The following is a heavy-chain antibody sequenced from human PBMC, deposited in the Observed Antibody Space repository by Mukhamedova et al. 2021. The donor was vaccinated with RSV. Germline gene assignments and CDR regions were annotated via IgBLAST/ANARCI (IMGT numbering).Heavy chain of an antibody. CDR3: ARGGGLRVDWFDP. J-gene: IGHJ5*02. CDR2: ISYDGSNK. D-gene: IGHD4-17*01. Sequence: VRQAPGKGLEWVAVISYDGSNKYYADSVKGRCTISRDNSKNTLYLQMNRLRAEATAVYYCARGGGLRVDWFDPWGQGTLVTVSS. V-gene: IGHV3-30-3*01.